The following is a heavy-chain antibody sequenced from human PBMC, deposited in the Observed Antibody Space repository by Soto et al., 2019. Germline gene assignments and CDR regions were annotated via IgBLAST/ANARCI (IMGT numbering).Heavy chain of an antibody. CDR1: GGSISSSSYY. D-gene: IGHD3-3*01. CDR2: IYYSGST. CDR3: ASKRGLEYYFDY. V-gene: IGHV4-39*01. Sequence: PSETLSLTCTVSGGSISSSSYYWGWIRQPPGKGLEWIGSIYYSGSTYYNPSLKSRVTISVDTSKNQFSLKLSSVTAADTAVYYCASKRGLEYYFDYWGQGTLVTVSS. J-gene: IGHJ4*02.